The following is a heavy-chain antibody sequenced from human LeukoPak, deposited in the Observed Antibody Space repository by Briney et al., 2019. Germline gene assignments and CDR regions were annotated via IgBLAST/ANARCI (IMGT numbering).Heavy chain of an antibody. Sequence: WASVKVSCKASGHTFTGYYMHWVRQAPGQGLEWMGWINPNSGGTNYAQKFQGRVTMTRDTSISTAYIELSRLRSEDTAVYYCAREDYYDSGSNDYWGQGTLVTVSS. CDR3: AREDYYDSGSNDY. CDR2: INPNSGGT. CDR1: GHTFTGYY. J-gene: IGHJ4*02. V-gene: IGHV1-2*02. D-gene: IGHD3-22*01.